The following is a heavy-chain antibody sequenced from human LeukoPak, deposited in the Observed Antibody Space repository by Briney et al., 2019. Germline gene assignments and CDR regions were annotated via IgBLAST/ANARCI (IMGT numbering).Heavy chain of an antibody. D-gene: IGHD1-26*01. Sequence: ASVKVSCKASGYTFTSYYIHWVRQAPGQGLEWMGIINPSGGSTSYAQKFQGRVTITRNTSISTAYMELSSLRSEDTAVYYCARGARSTESGSSDYWGQGTLVTVSS. CDR3: ARGARSTESGSSDY. V-gene: IGHV1-46*01. CDR1: GYTFTSYY. J-gene: IGHJ4*02. CDR2: INPSGGST.